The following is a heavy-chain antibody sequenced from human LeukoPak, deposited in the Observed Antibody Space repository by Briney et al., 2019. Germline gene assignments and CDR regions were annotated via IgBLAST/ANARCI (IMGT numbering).Heavy chain of an antibody. J-gene: IGHJ6*02. CDR1: GYTFTGYY. D-gene: IGHD2-21*02. V-gene: IGHV1-2*02. CDR3: ARGGDAENYHYYYYGMDV. Sequence: ASVKVSCKASGYTFTGYYMHWVRQAPGQGLEWMGWINPNSGGTNYAQKFQGRVTMTRDTSISTAYMELSRLRSDDTAVYYCARGGDAENYHYYYYGMDVWGQGTTVTVSS. CDR2: INPNSGGT.